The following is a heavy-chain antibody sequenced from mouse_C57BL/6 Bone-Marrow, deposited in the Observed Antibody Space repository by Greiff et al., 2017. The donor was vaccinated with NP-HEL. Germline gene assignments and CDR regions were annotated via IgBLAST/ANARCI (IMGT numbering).Heavy chain of an antibody. D-gene: IGHD3-1*01. CDR3: ARYPLRDYFDY. CDR2: INPYNGGT. J-gene: IGHJ2*01. V-gene: IGHV1-19*01. Sequence: VQLQQSGPVLVKPGASVKMSCKASGYTFTDYYMNWVKQSHGKSLEWIGVINPYNGGTSYNQKFKGKATLTVDKSSSTAYMELNSLTSEDSAVYYCARYPLRDYFDYWGQGTTLTVSS. CDR1: GYTFTDYY.